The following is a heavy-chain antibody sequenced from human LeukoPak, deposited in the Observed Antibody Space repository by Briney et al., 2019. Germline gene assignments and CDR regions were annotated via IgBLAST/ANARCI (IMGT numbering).Heavy chain of an antibody. CDR3: ARDMVLLSGYYDSSGDPETDY. V-gene: IGHV3-30-3*01. CDR1: GFSFSSYW. J-gene: IGHJ4*02. Sequence: PGGSLRLSCAASGFSFSSYWMNWVRQAPGKGLEWVAVISYDGSNKYYADSVKGRFTISRDNSKNTLYLQMNSLRAEDTAVYYCARDMVLLSGYYDSSGDPETDYWGQGTLVTVSS. CDR2: ISYDGSNK. D-gene: IGHD3-22*01.